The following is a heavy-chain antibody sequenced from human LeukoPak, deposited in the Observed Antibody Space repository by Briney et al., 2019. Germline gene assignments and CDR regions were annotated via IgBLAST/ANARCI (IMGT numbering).Heavy chain of an antibody. CDR3: AKDSKVVTGPYYYYGMDV. D-gene: IGHD4-23*01. CDR2: IYSGGST. V-gene: IGHV3-53*01. CDR1: GFTVSSNY. J-gene: IGHJ6*02. Sequence: PGGSLRLSCAASGFTVSSNYMSWVRQAPGKGLEWVSVIYSGGSTYYADSVKGRFTISRDNSKNTLYLQMNSLRAEDTAVYYCAKDSKVVTGPYYYYGMDVWGQGTTVTVSS.